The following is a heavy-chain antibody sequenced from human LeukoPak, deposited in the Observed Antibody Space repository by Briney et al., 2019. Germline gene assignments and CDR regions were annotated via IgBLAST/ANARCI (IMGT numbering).Heavy chain of an antibody. J-gene: IGHJ4*02. V-gene: IGHV4-34*01. Sequence: PSETLSLTCAVYGGSFSGYHWTWIRQSPGKGLEWIGDINPSGSTYYNPSLKSRLTISVDTSKNQFSLKLSSVTAADTAVYYCARVGPYGSGSIYYFDYWGQGTLVTVSS. D-gene: IGHD3-10*01. CDR2: INPSGST. CDR3: ARVGPYGSGSIYYFDY. CDR1: GGSFSGYH.